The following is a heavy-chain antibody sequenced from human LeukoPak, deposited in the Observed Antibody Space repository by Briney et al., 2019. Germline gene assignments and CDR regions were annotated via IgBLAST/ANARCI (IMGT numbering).Heavy chain of an antibody. CDR1: GYTFTSYG. V-gene: IGHV1-18*01. D-gene: IGHD3-16*01. CDR3: ARLEKGGVPFDY. J-gene: IGHJ4*02. CDR2: ISAYNGNT. Sequence: VASVKVSCKASGYTFTSYGISWVRQAPGQGLEWMGWISAYNGNTNYAQRLQGRVTMTTDTSTSTAYMELRSLRSDDTAVYYCARLEKGGVPFDYWGQGTLVTVSS.